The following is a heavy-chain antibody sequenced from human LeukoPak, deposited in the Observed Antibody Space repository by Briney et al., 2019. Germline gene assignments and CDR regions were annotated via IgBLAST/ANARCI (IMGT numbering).Heavy chain of an antibody. D-gene: IGHD5-12*01. J-gene: IGHJ4*02. CDR2: IYYSGST. CDR3: ARVSGYDGGHFDY. V-gene: IGHV4-31*03. CDR1: GGSISSGGYY. Sequence: SETLSLTCTVAGGSISSGGYYWSWIRQHPGKGLEWIGYIYYSGSTYYNPSLKSRVTISVDTSKNQFSLKLSSVTAADTAVYYCARVSGYDGGHFDYWGQGTLVTVSS.